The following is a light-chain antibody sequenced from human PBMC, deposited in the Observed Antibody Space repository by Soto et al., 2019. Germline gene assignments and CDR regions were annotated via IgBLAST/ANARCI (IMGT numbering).Light chain of an antibody. J-gene: IGLJ1*01. CDR3: AAWDDSLNGYV. CDR1: NSNIGTNT. CDR2: SNN. Sequence: QSVLTQPPSASGTPGQRVTISCSGGNSNIGTNTVNWYQHFPGTAPRLLIFSNNQRPSGVPDRFSGSKSGTSCSLAISGLPYEHDAEYYCAAWDDSLNGYVFGTGTKLTVL. V-gene: IGLV1-44*01.